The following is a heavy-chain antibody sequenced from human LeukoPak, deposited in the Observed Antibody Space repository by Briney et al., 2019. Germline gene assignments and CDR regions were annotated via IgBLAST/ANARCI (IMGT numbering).Heavy chain of an antibody. CDR2: ISSSSSYI. CDR1: GFTFSSYS. Sequence: GGSLRLSCAASGFTFSSYSMNWVRQAPGKGLEWVSSISSSSSYIYYADSVKGRFTISRDNAKNTLYLQMNSLRAEDTAVYYCASGDLGGHVMVFDYWGQGTLVTVSS. CDR3: ASGDLGGHVMVFDY. J-gene: IGHJ4*02. D-gene: IGHD7-27*01. V-gene: IGHV3-21*01.